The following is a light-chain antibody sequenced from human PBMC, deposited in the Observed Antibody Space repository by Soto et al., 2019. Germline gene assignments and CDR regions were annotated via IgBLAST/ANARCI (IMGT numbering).Light chain of an antibody. V-gene: IGLV2-23*01. J-gene: IGLJ7*01. CDR2: EDT. CDR3: CSHAPSGTWV. Sequence: QSVLTQPASVSGSPGQSITISCTGPSSDVGGYNLVSWYQQLPGKAPKLIIYEDTKRPSGVSNRFSGSKSGNTASLTMSGLRAEDEADYYCCSHAPSGTWVFGGGTQLTVL. CDR1: SSDVGGYNL.